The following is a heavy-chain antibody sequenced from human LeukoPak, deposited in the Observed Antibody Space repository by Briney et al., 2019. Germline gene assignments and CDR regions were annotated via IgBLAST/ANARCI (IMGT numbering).Heavy chain of an antibody. J-gene: IGHJ3*02. CDR3: ARGGYTAGFDI. CDR1: GFTFSTYW. V-gene: IGHV3-74*01. Sequence: PGGSLRLSYAASGFTFSTYWMCWVRQAPGKGPVWVSHIKGDGSSISYVDSVKGRFIISRDNARNTLYLQMNSLRVEDMALYYCARGGYTAGFDIWGQGTMVTVSS. D-gene: IGHD5-18*01. CDR2: IKGDGSSI.